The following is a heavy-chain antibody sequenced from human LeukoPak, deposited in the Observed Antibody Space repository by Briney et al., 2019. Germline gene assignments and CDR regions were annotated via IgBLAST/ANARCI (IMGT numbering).Heavy chain of an antibody. CDR3: AKDNYSFDY. CDR1: GFTFSTYS. D-gene: IGHD3-10*01. Sequence: GGSLRLSCAASGFTFSTYSMNWVRQAPGKRLEWVSYISSSSSTIYYADSVKGRFTISRDNAKNSLYLQMNSLRAEDTAVYYCAKDNYSFDYWGQGTLVTVSS. CDR2: ISSSSSTI. V-gene: IGHV3-48*01. J-gene: IGHJ4*02.